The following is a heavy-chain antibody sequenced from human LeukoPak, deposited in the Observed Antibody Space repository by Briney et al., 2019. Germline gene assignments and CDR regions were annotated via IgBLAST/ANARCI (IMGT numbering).Heavy chain of an antibody. Sequence: SETLSLTCTVSGGSISSGDYYWSWIRQPPGKGLEWIGYIYYSGSTYYNPSLKSRVTISVDTSKNQFSLKLSSVTAADTAVYYCARELGYCSSTSCSDYWGQGTLVTVSS. CDR3: ARELGYCSSTSCSDY. D-gene: IGHD2-2*01. V-gene: IGHV4-30-4*08. J-gene: IGHJ4*02. CDR1: GGSISSGDYY. CDR2: IYYSGST.